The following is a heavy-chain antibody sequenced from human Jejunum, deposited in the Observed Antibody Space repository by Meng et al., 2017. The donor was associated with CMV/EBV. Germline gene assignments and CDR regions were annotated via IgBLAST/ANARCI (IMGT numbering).Heavy chain of an antibody. J-gene: IGHJ4*02. CDR3: ARGWGCSSTSCYIFDY. V-gene: IGHV3-20*03. D-gene: IGHD2-2*02. Sequence: TFTSYSITWVRQAPGKGLEWVSGINWNGGSTDYADSVKGRFTISRDNAKNSLYLQMNSLRAEDTALYYCARGWGCSSTSCYIFDYWGQGTLVTVSS. CDR1: TFTSYS. CDR2: INWNGGST.